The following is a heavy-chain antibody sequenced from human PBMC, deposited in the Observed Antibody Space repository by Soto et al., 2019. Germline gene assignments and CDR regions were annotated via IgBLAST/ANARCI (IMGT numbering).Heavy chain of an antibody. CDR2: INAGNGNT. V-gene: IGHV1-3*01. J-gene: IGHJ4*02. CDR3: ARMGYYYDSSGYYYALDY. CDR1: GYTFTSYA. Sequence: QVQLVQSGAEVKKPGASVKVSCKASGYTFTSYAMHWVRQAPGQRLEWMGWINAGNGNTKYSQKFQGRVTITRDTSASTAYMELSSLRSEDTAVYYCARMGYYYDSSGYYYALDYWGQGNLVTVSS. D-gene: IGHD3-22*01.